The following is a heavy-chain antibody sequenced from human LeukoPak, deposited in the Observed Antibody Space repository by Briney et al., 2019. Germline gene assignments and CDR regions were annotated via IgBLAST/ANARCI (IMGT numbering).Heavy chain of an antibody. D-gene: IGHD2-21*01. CDR3: TRITYCGGEDCRLFDV. V-gene: IGHV4-34*01. Sequence: SETLSLTCAVYGGPVFGHFWSWIRQAPGKGLEWIGESNYNVNSNYNPSLKSRVAISVDTSKNQFSLRLTSMTAADTAMYYCTRITYCGGEDCRLFDVWSRGTLVTVSS. J-gene: IGHJ2*01. CDR2: SNYNVNS. CDR1: GGPVFGHF.